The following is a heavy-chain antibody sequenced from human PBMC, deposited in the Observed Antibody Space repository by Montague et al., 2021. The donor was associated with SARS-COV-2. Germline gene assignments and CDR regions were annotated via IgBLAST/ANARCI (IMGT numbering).Heavy chain of an antibody. CDR2: IYYSGST. V-gene: IGHV4-59*01. Sequence: SETLSLTCIVSGGSISSYYWSWILQPSGKGLQWIGYIYYSGSTNYNPPLKSRVTISVDTSKNQFSLKRSSVTAADTAVYYCARGFADWGQGTLVTVSS. CDR3: ARGFAD. CDR1: GGSISSYY. J-gene: IGHJ4*02.